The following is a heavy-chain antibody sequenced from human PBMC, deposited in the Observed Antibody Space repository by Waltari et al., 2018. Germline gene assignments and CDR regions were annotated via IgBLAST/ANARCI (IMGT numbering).Heavy chain of an antibody. CDR2: INHSGST. D-gene: IGHD2-15*01. J-gene: IGHJ4*02. CDR1: GGSFSGYY. CDR3: ARGRSGSSRLYYFDY. Sequence: QVQLQQWGAGLLKPSETLSLTCAVYGGSFSGYYWSWIRQPPGKGLEWIGEINHSGSTNYNPSLKGRVTISVDTSKNQFSLKLSSVTAADTAVYYCARGRSGSSRLYYFDYWGQGTLVTVSS. V-gene: IGHV4-34*01.